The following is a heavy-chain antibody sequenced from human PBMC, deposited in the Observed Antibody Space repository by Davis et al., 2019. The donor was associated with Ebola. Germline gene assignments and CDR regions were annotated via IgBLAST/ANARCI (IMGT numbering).Heavy chain of an antibody. CDR1: GFTFDDYT. J-gene: IGHJ5*02. CDR2: ISYDGSNK. V-gene: IGHV3-30*03. Sequence: GESLKISCAASGFTFDDYTMHWVRQAPGKGLEWVAVISYDGSNKYYADSVKGRFTISRDNSKNTLYLQMNSLRAEDTAVYYCARDLQWLATNWFDPWGQGTLVTVSS. CDR3: ARDLQWLATNWFDP. D-gene: IGHD6-19*01.